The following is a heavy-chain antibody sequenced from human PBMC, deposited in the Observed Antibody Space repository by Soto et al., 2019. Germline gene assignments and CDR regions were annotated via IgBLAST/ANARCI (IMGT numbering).Heavy chain of an antibody. Sequence: QVQLVESGGGVVQPGTSLTLSCAASGFNFDDYNMHWVRQAPGKGLEWIASISYGGSNKGYRDSLQGRLSISRDNSRNTLFLQLSGLTLDDTAVFFCARELGGKQWSYNYGMDVWGQGTTVTVSS. J-gene: IGHJ6*02. D-gene: IGHD6-19*01. CDR3: ARELGGKQWSYNYGMDV. CDR1: GFNFDDYN. CDR2: ISYGGSNK. V-gene: IGHV3-30*04.